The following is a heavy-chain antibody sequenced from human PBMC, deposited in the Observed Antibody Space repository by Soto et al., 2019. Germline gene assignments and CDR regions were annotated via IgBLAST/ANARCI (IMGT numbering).Heavy chain of an antibody. Sequence: EVQLVESGGGLVQPGGSLRLSCAASGFIVSNNYMSWVRQAPGKGLEWVSILYSGVTTYYADSVKGRFTFSRDNSENTVFLQMNNLRVEDTAVYSCVRDRGGRYWLDPWGQGTLVTVSS. CDR3: VRDRGGRYWLDP. CDR2: LYSGVTT. CDR1: GFIVSNNY. J-gene: IGHJ5*02. D-gene: IGHD1-26*01. V-gene: IGHV3-53*01.